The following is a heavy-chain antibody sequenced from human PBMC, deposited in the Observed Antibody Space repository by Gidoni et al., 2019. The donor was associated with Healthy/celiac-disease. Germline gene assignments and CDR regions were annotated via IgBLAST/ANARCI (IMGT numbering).Heavy chain of an antibody. V-gene: IGHV3-9*01. J-gene: IGHJ4*02. CDR1: GFTFDDYA. CDR3: AKIYDSSGYRFDY. CDR2: ISWNSGSI. D-gene: IGHD3-22*01. Sequence: EVQLVESGGGLVQHGRSLRLSCAASGFTFDDYAMHWVRQAPGKGLEWVSGISWNSGSIGYADSVKGRFTISRDNAKNSLYLQMNSLRAEDTALYYCAKIYDSSGYRFDYWGQGTLVTVSS.